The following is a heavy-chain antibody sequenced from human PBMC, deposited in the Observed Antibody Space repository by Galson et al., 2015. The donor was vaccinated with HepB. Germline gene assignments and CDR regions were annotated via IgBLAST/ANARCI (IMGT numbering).Heavy chain of an antibody. CDR1: GFTFSSYG. CDR3: AKDYPRYCSGGSCYSDY. J-gene: IGHJ4*02. Sequence: SLRLSCAASGFTFSSYGMHWVRQAPGKGLEWVAVISYDGSNKYYADSVKGRLTISRDNSKNTLYLQMNSLRAEDTAVYYCAKDYPRYCSGGSCYSDYWGQGTLVTVSS. V-gene: IGHV3-30*18. CDR2: ISYDGSNK. D-gene: IGHD2-15*01.